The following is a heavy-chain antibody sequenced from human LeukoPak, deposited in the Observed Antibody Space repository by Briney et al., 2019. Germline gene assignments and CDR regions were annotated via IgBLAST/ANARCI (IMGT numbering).Heavy chain of an antibody. CDR3: ARGRVYCSSTSCYVGPSTYFDY. CDR1: GGSISSYY. CDR2: IYYSGST. D-gene: IGHD2-2*01. J-gene: IGHJ4*02. Sequence: SETLSLTCTVSGGSISSYYWSRIRQPAGKGLEWIGYIYYSGSTNYNPSLKSRVTISVDTSKNQFSLKLSSVTAADTAVYYCARGRVYCSSTSCYVGPSTYFDYWGQGTLVTVSS. V-gene: IGHV4-59*12.